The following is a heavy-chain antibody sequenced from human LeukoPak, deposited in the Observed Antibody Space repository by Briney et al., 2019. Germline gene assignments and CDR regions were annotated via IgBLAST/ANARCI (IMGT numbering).Heavy chain of an antibody. Sequence: ASVKVSCKVSGYTLTELSMHWVRQAPGKGLEWMGGFDPEDGETIYAQKFQGRVTMTEDTSTDTAYMELSSPRSEDTAVYYCATRGSVGLEWELLLGFDYWGQGTLVTVSS. V-gene: IGHV1-24*01. J-gene: IGHJ4*02. D-gene: IGHD1-26*01. CDR3: ATRGSVGLEWELLLGFDY. CDR2: FDPEDGET. CDR1: GYTLTELS.